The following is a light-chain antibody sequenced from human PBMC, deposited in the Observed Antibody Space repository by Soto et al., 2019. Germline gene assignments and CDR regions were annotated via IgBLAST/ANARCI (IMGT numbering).Light chain of an antibody. CDR2: DVS. CDR3: TSYTRSTPFYV. Sequence: QSVLTQPASASGPPGQSIPISRTGVRTDVADGYDYVSWYQQHPGQAPQLIIYDVSNRPSGVSDRFSGSKSGNTASLTISGLQAEDEAEYYCTSYTRSTPFYVFGTGTKVTVL. J-gene: IGLJ1*01. V-gene: IGLV2-14*03. CDR1: RTDVADGYDY.